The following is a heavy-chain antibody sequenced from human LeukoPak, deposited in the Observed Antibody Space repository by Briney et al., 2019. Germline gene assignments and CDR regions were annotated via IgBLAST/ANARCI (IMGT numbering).Heavy chain of an antibody. CDR1: GFTFGDYA. CDR3: AKVLFVGGIVRGDPFDY. Sequence: PGGSLRLSCTASGFTFGDYAMSWVRQAPGKGLEWVGFIRSKAYGGTTEYAASVKGRFTISRDDSKGIAYLQMNSLRAEDTATYYCAKVLFVGGIVRGDPFDYWGQGTLVSVSS. D-gene: IGHD3-10*01. V-gene: IGHV3-49*04. J-gene: IGHJ4*02. CDR2: IRSKAYGGTT.